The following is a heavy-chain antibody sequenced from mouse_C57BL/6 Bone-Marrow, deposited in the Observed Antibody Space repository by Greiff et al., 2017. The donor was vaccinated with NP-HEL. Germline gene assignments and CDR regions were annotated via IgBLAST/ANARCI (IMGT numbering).Heavy chain of an antibody. CDR3: ARKELGLPLAY. J-gene: IGHJ3*01. CDR1: GYTFTGYW. CDR2: ILPGSGST. D-gene: IGHD2-4*01. Sequence: VQLQQSGAELMKPGASVKLSCKATGYTFTGYWIEWVKQRPGHGLEWIGEILPGSGSTTYNEKFKGKATFTADTSSNTAYMQLSSLTTEDSAIYYCARKELGLPLAYWGQGTLVTVSA. V-gene: IGHV1-9*01.